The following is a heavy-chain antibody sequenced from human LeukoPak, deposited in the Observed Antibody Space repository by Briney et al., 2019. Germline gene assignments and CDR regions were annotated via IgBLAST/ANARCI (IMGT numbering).Heavy chain of an antibody. J-gene: IGHJ4*02. D-gene: IGHD1-26*01. CDR1: GYTFTGYF. V-gene: IGHV1-2*02. CDR2: INPNSGGT. CDR3: AREMSVGATSFDY. Sequence: ASVKVSCKASGYTFTGYFMHWVRQAPGQGLEWMGWINPNSGGTNYAQKFQGRVTMTRDTSISTAYMEVSRLRSDDTAVYYCAREMSVGATSFDYWGQGTLVTVSS.